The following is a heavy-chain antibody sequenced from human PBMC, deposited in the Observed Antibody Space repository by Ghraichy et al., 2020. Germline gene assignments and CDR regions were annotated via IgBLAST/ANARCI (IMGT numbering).Heavy chain of an antibody. CDR3: ARTYYDFWSGYYEGFYNWFDP. V-gene: IGHV4-39*01. CDR1: GGSISSSSYY. CDR2: IYYSGST. J-gene: IGHJ5*02. Sequence: GSLSLTCTVSGGSISSSSYYWGWIRQPPGKGLEWIGSIYYSGSTYYNPSLKSRVTISVDTSKNQFSLKLSSVTAADTAVYYCARTYYDFWSGYYEGFYNWFDPWGQGTLVTVSS. D-gene: IGHD3-3*01.